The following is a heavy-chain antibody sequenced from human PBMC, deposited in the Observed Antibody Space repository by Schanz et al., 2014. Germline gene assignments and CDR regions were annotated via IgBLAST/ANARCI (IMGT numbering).Heavy chain of an antibody. J-gene: IGHJ4*02. D-gene: IGHD3-10*01. CDR2: ISGSGGST. Sequence: EVQLLESGGGLVQPGGSLRLSCLASGFAFSSYGMNWLRQAPGKGLEWVSAISGSGGSTYYADSVKGRFTISRDNAENTLFLQMNSLRAEDTAVYHCVSSGSYSSYAFWGQGTLVTVSS. CDR1: GFAFSSYG. V-gene: IGHV3-23*01. CDR3: VSSGSYSSYAF.